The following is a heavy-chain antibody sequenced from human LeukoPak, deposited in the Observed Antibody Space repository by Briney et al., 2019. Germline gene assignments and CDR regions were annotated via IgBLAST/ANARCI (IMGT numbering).Heavy chain of an antibody. CDR3: AGDYDHFDV. CDR1: GFTFSNAW. J-gene: IGHJ2*01. CDR2: IKTKSDGGTT. Sequence: GGSLRLSCAASGFTFSNAWMNWVRQAPGKGLEWVGRIKTKSDGGTTDYTAPVKGRFTISRDDSKNTLHLQMHSLKIEDTVMYYCAGDYDHFDVWGRGTLVTVSS. V-gene: IGHV3-15*01. D-gene: IGHD4-17*01.